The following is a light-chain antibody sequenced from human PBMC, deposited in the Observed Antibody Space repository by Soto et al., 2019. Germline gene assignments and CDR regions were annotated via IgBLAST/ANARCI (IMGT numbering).Light chain of an antibody. CDR3: QQVKTYPLT. CDR1: QDISSH. V-gene: IGKV1-9*01. Sequence: DIQLTQSPSFLSASVGDRVTITCRASQDISSHLAWYQQKPGKAPKLLIYAASTLQSGVPSGFGGSGSGTEFTLTITRLQPEDFETYFCQQVKTYPLTFGGGNKVQIK. CDR2: AAS. J-gene: IGKJ4*01.